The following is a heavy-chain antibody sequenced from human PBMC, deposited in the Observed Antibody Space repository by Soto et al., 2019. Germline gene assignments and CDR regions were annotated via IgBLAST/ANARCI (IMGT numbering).Heavy chain of an antibody. V-gene: IGHV4-34*01. CDR1: GGSFSGYY. Sequence: LSLTCAVYGGSFSGYYWSWIRQPPGKGLEWIGEINHSGSTNYNPSLKSRVTISVDTSKNQFSLKLSSVTAADTAVYYCARGMEWLRFYYYYGMDVWGQGTTVTVSS. J-gene: IGHJ6*02. D-gene: IGHD5-12*01. CDR3: ARGMEWLRFYYYYGMDV. CDR2: INHSGST.